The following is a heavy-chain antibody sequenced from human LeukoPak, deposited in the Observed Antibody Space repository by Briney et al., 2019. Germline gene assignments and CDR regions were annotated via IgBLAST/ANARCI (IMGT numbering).Heavy chain of an antibody. D-gene: IGHD6-13*01. CDR3: ARAPTSEQQLQFDY. V-gene: IGHV3-23*01. Sequence: SGGCLRLSCAASGFTFSSYAMSWVRQAPGKGLEWVSAISGSGGSTYYADSVKGRFTISRDYPKNSLYLQMNSLRAEDTAVYYCARAPTSEQQLQFDYWGQGTLVTVSS. J-gene: IGHJ4*02. CDR1: GFTFSSYA. CDR2: ISGSGGST.